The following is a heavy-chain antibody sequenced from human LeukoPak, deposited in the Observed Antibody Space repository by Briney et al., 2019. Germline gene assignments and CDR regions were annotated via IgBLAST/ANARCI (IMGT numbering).Heavy chain of an antibody. CDR1: GFTFSTYS. D-gene: IGHD5-18*01. CDR3: ARDGLDYVGTPMVTGFDY. Sequence: GGSLRLSCAASGFTFSTYSMNWVRQAPGRGLEWVSSISSTSYYIYNADSVKGRFTISRDNAKNSLYLQMNSLRAEDTAVYYCARDGLDYVGTPMVTGFDYWGQGTLVTVSS. CDR2: ISSTSYYI. J-gene: IGHJ4*02. V-gene: IGHV3-21*04.